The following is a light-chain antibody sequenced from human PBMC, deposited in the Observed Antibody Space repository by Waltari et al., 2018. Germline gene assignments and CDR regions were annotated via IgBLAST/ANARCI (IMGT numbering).Light chain of an antibody. CDR3: NSRDSSGNHLRV. Sequence: SSELTQDPAVSVAFGHPVRLPCPGDSLRSYYASWYQQKPGQAPVLVIYGKNNRPSGIPDRFSGSSSGNTASLTITGAQAEDEADYYCNSRDSSGNHLRVFGGGTKLTVL. V-gene: IGLV3-19*01. CDR2: GKN. J-gene: IGLJ2*01. CDR1: SLRSYY.